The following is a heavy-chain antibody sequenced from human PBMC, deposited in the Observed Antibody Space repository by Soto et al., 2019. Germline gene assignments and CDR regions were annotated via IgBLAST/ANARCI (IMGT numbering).Heavy chain of an antibody. CDR3: VRGTVPTYCSSTSCSNWFDP. Sequence: GGSLRLSCAASGFTLSSYWMLWVRQAPGKGLVWVSRINSDGNSASYADSVKGRFTISRDNAKNTLYLHMNSLRAEDTAVYYCVRGTVPTYCSSTSCSNWFDPWGQGTLVTVSS. D-gene: IGHD2-2*01. V-gene: IGHV3-74*01. CDR1: GFTLSSYW. CDR2: INSDGNSA. J-gene: IGHJ5*02.